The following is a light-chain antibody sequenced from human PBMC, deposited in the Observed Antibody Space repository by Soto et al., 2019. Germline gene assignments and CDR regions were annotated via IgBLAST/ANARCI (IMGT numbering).Light chain of an antibody. J-gene: IGKJ2*01. CDR1: QSITSY. CDR2: AAS. CDR3: QHSYGTPHT. Sequence: DIQMTQSPSSLSASVGDRVTITCRASQSITSYLNWYQHKPGKAPKLLIYAASSLQSGVPSRFSGSGSGTDFTLTISSLQPEDSATYYWQHSYGTPHTFGQGTKLEIK. V-gene: IGKV1-39*01.